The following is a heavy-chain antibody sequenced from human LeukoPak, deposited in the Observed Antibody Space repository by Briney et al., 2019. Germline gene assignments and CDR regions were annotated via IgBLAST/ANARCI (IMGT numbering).Heavy chain of an antibody. CDR3: AGEYYDILTGYYRIDY. D-gene: IGHD3-9*01. J-gene: IGHJ4*02. Sequence: SEPLSLTCTVSGGSISSYYWSWLRQPPGEGLEWLGYFYDIGRTTYNPSLKSRVTISVDASKNRFCLMLSCVAAADTAVYYCAGEYYDILTGYYRIDYCGQGTLVTVSS. CDR1: GGSISSYY. CDR2: FYDIGRT. V-gene: IGHV4-59*01.